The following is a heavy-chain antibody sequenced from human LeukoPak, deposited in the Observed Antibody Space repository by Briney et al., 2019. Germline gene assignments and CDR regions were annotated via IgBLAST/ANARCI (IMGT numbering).Heavy chain of an antibody. J-gene: IGHJ4*02. Sequence: GGSLRLSCAASGFTFDDCAMHWVRQAPGKGLEWVSYISSSSSTIYYVDSVKGRFTISRDNAKNSLYLQMNSLRAEDTALYYCAKDMSSGWFSALSYWGQGTLVTVSS. CDR3: AKDMSSGWFSALSY. V-gene: IGHV3-48*04. CDR1: GFTFDDCA. CDR2: ISSSSSTI. D-gene: IGHD6-19*01.